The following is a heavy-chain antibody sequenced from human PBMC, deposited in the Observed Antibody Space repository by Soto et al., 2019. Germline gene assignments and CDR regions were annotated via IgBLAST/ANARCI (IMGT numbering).Heavy chain of an antibody. V-gene: IGHV2-5*02. CDR3: AHSDRRLSHSIDY. J-gene: IGHJ4*02. CDR2: IYWDDDK. CDR1: GLSRSSDGAA. Sequence: SGPTLVNPTQTLRLTFTFSGLSRSSDGAALSWVRQPPGKALEWLALIYWDDDKRYSPSLKSRLTITKDTPNNQVVLTMTSMDPSHTATDFCAHSDRRLSHSIDYWGQASLLTVSS.